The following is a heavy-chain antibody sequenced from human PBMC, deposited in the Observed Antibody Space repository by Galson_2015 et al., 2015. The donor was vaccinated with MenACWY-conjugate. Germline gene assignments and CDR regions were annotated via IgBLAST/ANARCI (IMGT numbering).Heavy chain of an antibody. CDR2: ISSSGTTI. V-gene: IGHV3-48*03. J-gene: IGHJ1*01. CDR1: AFTFSSFE. CDR3: ARGVYDSSGYYFP. D-gene: IGHD3-22*01. Sequence: SLRLSCAASAFTFSSFEMSWVRQAPGKGLEWVSYISSSGTTICYSDSVKGRFTISRDNAKNSLYLQMNSLRAEDTAVYYCARGVYDSSGYYFPWGQGTLVTVSS.